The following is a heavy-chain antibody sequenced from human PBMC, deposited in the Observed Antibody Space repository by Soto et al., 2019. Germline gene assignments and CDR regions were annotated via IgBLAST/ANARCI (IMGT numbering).Heavy chain of an antibody. CDR1: KFTFSSYP. D-gene: IGHD3-22*01. CDR3: ARERSSGYYPHYDMVV. V-gene: IGHV3-30-3*01. J-gene: IGHJ6*02. Sequence: QVQLVESGGGVVQPGRSLRLSCGASKFTFSSYPMHWVRQAPGKGLEWVALISFDGSNQYYADSVKGRFTISRDNSRNTLYLQMNSLRAGDTAVYVCARERSSGYYPHYDMVVWCQGTTVTVSS. CDR2: ISFDGSNQ.